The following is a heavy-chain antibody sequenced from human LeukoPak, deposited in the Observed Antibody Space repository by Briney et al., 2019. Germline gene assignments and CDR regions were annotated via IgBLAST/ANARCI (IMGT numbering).Heavy chain of an antibody. Sequence: TSETLSLTCTVSGGSISSYYWSWIRQPPGKGLEWIGYIYYSGSTNYNPSLKSRVTISVDTSKNQFSLKLSSVTAADTAVYYCARDRDSSSHFDYWGQGTLVTVSS. D-gene: IGHD6-13*01. J-gene: IGHJ4*02. V-gene: IGHV4-59*01. CDR3: ARDRDSSSHFDY. CDR2: IYYSGST. CDR1: GGSISSYY.